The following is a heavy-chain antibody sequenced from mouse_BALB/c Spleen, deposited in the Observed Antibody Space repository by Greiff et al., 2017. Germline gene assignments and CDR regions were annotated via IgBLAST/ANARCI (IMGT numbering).Heavy chain of an antibody. CDR1: GFNIKDTY. V-gene: IGHV14-3*02. D-gene: IGHD2-3*01. J-gene: IGHJ1*01. CDR3: ARDDGYYFDV. CDR2: IDPANGNT. Sequence: EVQLQESGAELVKPGASVKLSCTASGFNIKDTYMHWVKQRPEQGLEWIGRIDPANGNTKYDPKFQGKATITADTSSNTAYLQLSSLTSEDTAVYYCARDDGYYFDVWGAGTTVTVSS.